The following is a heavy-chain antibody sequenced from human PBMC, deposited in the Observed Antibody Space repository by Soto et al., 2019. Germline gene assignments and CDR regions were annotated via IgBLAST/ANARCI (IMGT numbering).Heavy chain of an antibody. J-gene: IGHJ5*02. CDR1: GGSIRSGGHY. CDR2: ISYDGTA. V-gene: IGHV4-31*11. CDR3: AAAHMGVAVTNWFDP. Sequence: QVQLQESGPGLVKPSQTLSLTCVVSGGSIRSGGHYWSWIRQHPGKGLEFLGYISYDGTAYYNPSLKSRLTLSIDKADNQFSLKLRSVTAADTAGYYCAAAHMGVAVTNWFDPWGHGTLVTVSS. D-gene: IGHD6-19*01.